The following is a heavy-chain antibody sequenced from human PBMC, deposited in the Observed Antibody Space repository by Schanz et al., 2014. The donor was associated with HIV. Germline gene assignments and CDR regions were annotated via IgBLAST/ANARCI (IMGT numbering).Heavy chain of an antibody. J-gene: IGHJ5*02. V-gene: IGHV1-69*06. CDR2: IIPLFGTA. CDR3: ARDVSSVGSGWYGKWFDP. CDR1: GGSFSSST. Sequence: QMQLVQSGAEVKKPGSSVKVSCKASGGSFSSSTISWVRQAPGQGLEWMGGIIPLFGTANYAQKFQGRVTITADKSTSTAYMELSSLRSEDTAVYYCARDVSSVGSGWYGKWFDPWGQGTLVTVSS. D-gene: IGHD6-19*01.